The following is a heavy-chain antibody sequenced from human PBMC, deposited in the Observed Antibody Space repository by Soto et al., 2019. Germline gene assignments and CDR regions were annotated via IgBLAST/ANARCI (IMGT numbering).Heavy chain of an antibody. Sequence: EVQLLESGGGLVQPVGSLRLSCAASGFTFSSFAMNWVRQAPGKGLEWVSGITGGGDSTFYADSVKGRFTISRVQSKNTVYLQMNSLRAEDTAVYYCVKKIAGTTTSGAYWYFDLWGRGTLVTVSS. CDR3: VKKIAGTTTSGAYWYFDL. J-gene: IGHJ2*01. V-gene: IGHV3-23*01. CDR1: GFTFSSFA. D-gene: IGHD1-26*01. CDR2: ITGGGDST.